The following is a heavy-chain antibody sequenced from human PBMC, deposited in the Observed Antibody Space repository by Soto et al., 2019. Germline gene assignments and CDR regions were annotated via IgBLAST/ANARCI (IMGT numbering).Heavy chain of an antibody. CDR1: GFTFSSYA. Sequence: PGGSLRLSCAASGFTFSSYAMSWVRQAPGKGLEWVSAISGSGGSTYYADSVKGRFTISRDNSKNTLYLQMNSLRAEDTAVYYCAKGYSSSGYRSYFDYWGQGTLVTVSS. J-gene: IGHJ4*02. D-gene: IGHD3-22*01. V-gene: IGHV3-23*01. CDR3: AKGYSSSGYRSYFDY. CDR2: ISGSGGST.